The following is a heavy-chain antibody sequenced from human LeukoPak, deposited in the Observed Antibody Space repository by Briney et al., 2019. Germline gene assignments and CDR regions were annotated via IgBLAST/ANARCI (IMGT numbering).Heavy chain of an antibody. CDR1: GFTFSSYW. CDR3: ARERVLIGSKYYYYGVDV. V-gene: IGHV3-74*01. Sequence: GGSLRLSCAASGFTFSSYWMLWVRQAPGKGLVWVSRIDSDGSTTTYADSVKGRFTISRDNAKNTLYLQMNSLRAEDTAVYYCARERVLIGSKYYYYGVDVWGKGTTVTVSS. CDR2: IDSDGSTT. D-gene: IGHD4/OR15-4a*01. J-gene: IGHJ6*04.